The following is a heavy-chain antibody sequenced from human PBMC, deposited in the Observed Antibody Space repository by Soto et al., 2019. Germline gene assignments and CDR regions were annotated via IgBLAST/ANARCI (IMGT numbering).Heavy chain of an antibody. CDR1: GGTFSSYA. D-gene: IGHD6-6*01. Sequence: SVKVSCKASGGTFSSYAISWVRQAPGQGLEWMGGIIPIFGTANYAQKFQGRVTITADESTSTAYMELSSLRSEDTAVYYCARGIAARIVDWFDPWGQGTLVTVS. J-gene: IGHJ5*02. CDR2: IIPIFGTA. CDR3: ARGIAARIVDWFDP. V-gene: IGHV1-69*13.